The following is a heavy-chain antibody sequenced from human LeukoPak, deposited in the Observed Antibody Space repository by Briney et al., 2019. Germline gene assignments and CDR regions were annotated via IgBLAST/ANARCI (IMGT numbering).Heavy chain of an antibody. Sequence: GGSLRLSCAASGFTFSSYAMHWVRQAPDKGLEWVAVISYDGSNKYYADSVKGRFTISRDNSKNTLYLQMNSLRAEDTAVYYCARGLSAMGYFDFWGQGTLVTVSS. V-gene: IGHV3-30*04. D-gene: IGHD3-16*01. CDR2: ISYDGSNK. J-gene: IGHJ4*02. CDR1: GFTFSSYA. CDR3: ARGLSAMGYFDF.